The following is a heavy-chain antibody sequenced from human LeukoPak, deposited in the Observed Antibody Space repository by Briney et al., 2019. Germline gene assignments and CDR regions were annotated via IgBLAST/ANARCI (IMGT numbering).Heavy chain of an antibody. CDR1: GFTFDSYA. Sequence: PGGSLRLSCAASGFTFDSYAMSWVRQAPGKGLEWVSAISGSGGSTYYADSVKGRFTISRDNSKNTLCLQMNSLRAEDTAVYYCAKDLTMGIYYYYGMDVWGQGTTVTVSS. CDR2: ISGSGGST. CDR3: AKDLTMGIYYYYGMDV. V-gene: IGHV3-23*01. J-gene: IGHJ6*02. D-gene: IGHD7-27*01.